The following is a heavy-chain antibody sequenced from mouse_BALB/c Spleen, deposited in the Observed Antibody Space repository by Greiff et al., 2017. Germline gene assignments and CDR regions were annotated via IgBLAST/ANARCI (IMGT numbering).Heavy chain of an antibody. V-gene: IGHV1-69*02. CDR3: TRGTVYYGSSYGYFDV. J-gene: IGHJ1*01. CDR2: IYPSDSYT. D-gene: IGHD1-1*01. Sequence: QVQLQQPGAELVRPGASVKLSCKASGYTFTSYWINWVKQRPGQGLEWVGNIYPSDSYTNYNQKFKDKATLTVDKSSSTAYMQLSSPTSEDSAVYYCTRGTVYYGSSYGYFDVWGAGTTVTVSS. CDR1: GYTFTSYW.